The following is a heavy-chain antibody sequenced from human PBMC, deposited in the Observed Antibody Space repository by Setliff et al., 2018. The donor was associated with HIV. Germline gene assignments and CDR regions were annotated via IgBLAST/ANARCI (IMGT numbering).Heavy chain of an antibody. CDR2: IYSGGST. CDR1: GFTVSGYY. CDR3: ARVRLYNAALDY. Sequence: GESLKISCAASGFTVSGYYMAWVRQAPGKGLEWVSTIYSGGSTYHADSVKGRFTLSRDSSKNTPSLQMNSLRPEDTAVYYCARVRLYNAALDYWGQGTLVTVSS. V-gene: IGHV3-66*02. J-gene: IGHJ4*02. D-gene: IGHD3-10*01.